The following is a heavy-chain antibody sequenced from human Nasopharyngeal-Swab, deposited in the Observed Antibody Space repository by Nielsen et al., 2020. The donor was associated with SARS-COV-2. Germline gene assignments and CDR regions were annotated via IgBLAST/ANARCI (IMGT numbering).Heavy chain of an antibody. CDR1: GFTFSSYA. D-gene: IGHD2-2*01. CDR3: AKGGSHQLLSNLWDYNYYMDV. V-gene: IGHV3-23*01. Sequence: GESLKISCAASGFTFSSYAMSWVRQAPGKGLEWVSAISGSGGSTYYADSVKGRFTISRDNSKNTLYLQMNSLRAEDTAVYYCAKGGSHQLLSNLWDYNYYMDVWGKGTTVTVSS. J-gene: IGHJ6*03. CDR2: ISGSGGST.